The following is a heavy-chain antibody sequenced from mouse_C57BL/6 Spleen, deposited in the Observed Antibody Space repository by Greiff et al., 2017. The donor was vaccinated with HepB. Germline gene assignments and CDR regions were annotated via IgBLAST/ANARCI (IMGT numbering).Heavy chain of an antibody. CDR2: INPGSGGT. V-gene: IGHV1-54*01. D-gene: IGHD1-1*01. J-gene: IGHJ2*01. CDR1: GYAFTNYL. Sequence: QVTLKVSGAELVRPGTSVKVSCKASGYAFTNYLIEWVKQRPGQGLEWIGVINPGSGGTNYNEKFKGKATLTEDKSSSTAYMQLSSLTSEDSAVYFCARGYYGSSLDYWGQGTTLTVSS. CDR3: ARGYYGSSLDY.